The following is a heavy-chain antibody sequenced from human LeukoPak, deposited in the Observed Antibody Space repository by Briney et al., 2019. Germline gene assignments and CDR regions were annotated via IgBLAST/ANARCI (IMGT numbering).Heavy chain of an antibody. Sequence: GGSLRLSCAASGFTFSSYSMNWVRQAPGKGLEWVSSISSGSSYIYYADSLKGRFTISRDNAKNSLYLQMNSLRAEDTAVYYCGRDIAGLTDYWGQGTLVTVSS. D-gene: IGHD1-14*01. V-gene: IGHV3-21*01. CDR1: GFTFSSYS. J-gene: IGHJ4*02. CDR2: ISSGSSYI. CDR3: GRDIAGLTDY.